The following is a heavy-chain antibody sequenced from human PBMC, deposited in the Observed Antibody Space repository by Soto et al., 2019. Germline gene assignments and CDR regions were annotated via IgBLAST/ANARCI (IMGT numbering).Heavy chain of an antibody. CDR1: GFTVSSNY. Sequence: LRLSCAASGFTVSSNYMSWVRQAPGKGLEWVSVIYSGGSTYYADSVKGRFTISRDNSKNTLYLQMNSLRAEDTAVYYCAREIDNWFDPWGQGTLVTVSS. D-gene: IGHD3-22*01. V-gene: IGHV3-53*01. CDR3: AREIDNWFDP. CDR2: IYSGGST. J-gene: IGHJ5*02.